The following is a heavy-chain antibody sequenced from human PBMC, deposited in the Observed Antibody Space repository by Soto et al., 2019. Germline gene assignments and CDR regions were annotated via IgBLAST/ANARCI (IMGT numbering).Heavy chain of an antibody. J-gene: IGHJ4*02. V-gene: IGHV1-46*01. CDR3: ARDLGYDILSIRGVFDY. Sequence: QVQLVQSGAEVKKPGASVKVSCKASGYTFTSYYMHWVRQAPGQGLEWMGIINPSGGSTSYAQKFQGRVTMTRETSTSTVYMELSSLRSEDTAVYYCARDLGYDILSIRGVFDYWGQGTLVTVSS. CDR1: GYTFTSYY. CDR2: INPSGGST. D-gene: IGHD3-9*01.